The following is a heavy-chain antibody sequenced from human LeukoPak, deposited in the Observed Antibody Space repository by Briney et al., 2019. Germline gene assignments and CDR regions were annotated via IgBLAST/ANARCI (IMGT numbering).Heavy chain of an antibody. CDR2: IKQDGSEK. CDR3: ARVTYYDFWSGYYKSFDY. J-gene: IGHJ4*02. D-gene: IGHD3-3*01. Sequence: GGSLRLSCAASGLTFSSYWMSWVRQAPGKGLEWVAHIKQDGSEKYYVDSVKGRFTISRDNAKNSLYLQMNSLRAEDTAVYYCARVTYYDFWSGYYKSFDYWGQGTLVTVSS. CDR1: GLTFSSYW. V-gene: IGHV3-7*01.